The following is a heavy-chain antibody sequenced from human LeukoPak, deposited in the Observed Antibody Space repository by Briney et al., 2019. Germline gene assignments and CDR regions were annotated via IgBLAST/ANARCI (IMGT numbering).Heavy chain of an antibody. D-gene: IGHD3-3*01. V-gene: IGHV1-18*01. CDR1: GYTFTSYD. CDR3: ARGPVTGFWSGYSRNFYYYYYMDV. CDR2: ISAYNGNT. Sequence: ASVKVSCKASGYTFTSYDINWVRQATGQGLEWMGWISAYNGNTNYAQKLQGRVTMTTDTSTSTAYMELRSLRSDDTAVYYCARGPVTGFWSGYSRNFYYYYYMDVWGKGTTVTVSS. J-gene: IGHJ6*03.